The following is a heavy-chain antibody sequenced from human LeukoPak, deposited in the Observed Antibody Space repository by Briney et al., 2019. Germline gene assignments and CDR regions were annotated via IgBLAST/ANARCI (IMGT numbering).Heavy chain of an antibody. J-gene: IGHJ5*01. CDR1: GGSISSNF. CDR2: IYYTGST. Sequence: SETLSLTCSVSGGSISSNFWSWIRQPPGKGLEWIGYIYYTGSTDYNPSLKGRVTISLDTSKNQFSLNLTSVTAADTAVYYCARDNGGWFDSWGRGTLVTVSS. D-gene: IGHD3-10*01. CDR3: ARDNGGWFDS. V-gene: IGHV4-59*12.